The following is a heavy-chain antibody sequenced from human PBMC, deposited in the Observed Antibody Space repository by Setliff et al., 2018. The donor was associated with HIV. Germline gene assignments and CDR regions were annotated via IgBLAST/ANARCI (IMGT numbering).Heavy chain of an antibody. Sequence: GGSLRLSCAASGFTFSDVWVNWVRQAPGRGLEWVGRIKNRPAGGTTEYAAPVKGRFTISRDDSKNMAYLQMNSLKIEDTAFYYCAKGYRRSSGWPEYYYYALDVWGQGTTVTVSS. D-gene: IGHD6-19*01. CDR2: IKNRPAGGTT. V-gene: IGHV3-15*01. CDR1: GFTFSDVW. J-gene: IGHJ6*02. CDR3: AKGYRRSSGWPEYYYYALDV.